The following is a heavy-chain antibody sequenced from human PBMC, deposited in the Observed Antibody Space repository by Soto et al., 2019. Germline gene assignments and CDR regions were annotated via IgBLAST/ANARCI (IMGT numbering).Heavy chain of an antibody. CDR3: ARSAGWYAVHS. V-gene: IGHV4-4*02. D-gene: IGHD6-19*01. J-gene: IGHJ4*02. Sequence: QVQLQESGPGLVKPSGTLSLTCAVSGDSVSSPYYWCWVRQPPGKGLEWIGEVFHTGTTSYNPSLRXXVTISMDKSNNQFSLDLSSVTAADTAVYYCARSAGWYAVHSWGPGPQVIVSS. CDR1: GDSVSSPYY. CDR2: VFHTGTT.